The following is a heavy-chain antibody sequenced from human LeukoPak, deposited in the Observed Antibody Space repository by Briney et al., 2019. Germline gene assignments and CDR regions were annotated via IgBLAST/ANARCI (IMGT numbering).Heavy chain of an antibody. CDR2: IYSGGST. D-gene: IGHD6-6*01. Sequence: GGSLRLSCAVSGFSVSNNYMNWVRQAPGKGLEWVSVIYSGGSTYYADSVKGRFTISRDNSKNTLYLQMNSLRTEDTAVYYCASADPAARLDYWGQGTLVTVSS. CDR1: GFSVSNNY. CDR3: ASADPAARLDY. V-gene: IGHV3-53*01. J-gene: IGHJ4*02.